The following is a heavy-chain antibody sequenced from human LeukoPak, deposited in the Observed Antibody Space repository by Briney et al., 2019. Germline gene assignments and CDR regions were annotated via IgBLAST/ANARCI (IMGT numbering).Heavy chain of an antibody. D-gene: IGHD6-19*01. J-gene: IGHJ4*02. CDR1: GGSVSSGSYY. CDR2: IYYSGST. V-gene: IGHV4-61*01. CDR3: ARLYISGCYYDY. Sequence: PSETLSLTCTVSGGSVSSGSYYWSWIRQPPGKGLEWIGYIYYSGSTNYNPSLKSRVTISVDTSKNQFSLKLSSVTAADTAVYYCARLYISGCYYDYWGEGSLVTVSS.